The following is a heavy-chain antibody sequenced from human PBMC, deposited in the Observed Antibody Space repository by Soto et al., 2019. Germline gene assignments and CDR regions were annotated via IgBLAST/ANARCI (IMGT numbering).Heavy chain of an antibody. Sequence: PGGSLRLSCAASGFTFSSYAMSWVRQAPGKGLEWVSAISGSGGSTYYADSVKGRFTISRDNSKNTLYLQMNSLRAEDTAVYYCSKDVRDIVVVVAATPGYFDYWGQGTLVTVSS. D-gene: IGHD2-15*01. CDR2: ISGSGGST. J-gene: IGHJ4*02. CDR3: SKDVRDIVVVVAATPGYFDY. CDR1: GFTFSSYA. V-gene: IGHV3-23*01.